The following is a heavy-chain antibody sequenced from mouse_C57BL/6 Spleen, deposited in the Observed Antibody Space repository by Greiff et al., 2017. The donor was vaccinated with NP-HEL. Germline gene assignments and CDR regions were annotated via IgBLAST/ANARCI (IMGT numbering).Heavy chain of an antibody. D-gene: IGHD2-4*01. J-gene: IGHJ2*01. V-gene: IGHV1-54*01. Sequence: QVQLKQSGAELVRPGTSVKVSCKASGYAFTNYLIEWVKQRPGQGLEWIGVINPGSGGTNYNEKFKGKATLTADKSSSTAYMQLSSLTSEDSAVYFCARGDYEGGYWGQGTTLTVSS. CDR2: INPGSGGT. CDR1: GYAFTNYL. CDR3: ARGDYEGGY.